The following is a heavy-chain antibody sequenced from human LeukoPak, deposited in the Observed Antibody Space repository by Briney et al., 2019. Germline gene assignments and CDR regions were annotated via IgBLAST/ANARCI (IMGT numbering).Heavy chain of an antibody. Sequence: SETLSLTCTVSGGSISSSSYNWGWIRQPPGKGLDWIGSIYYSGSIYYNPSLKSRVTISVDTSKNQFSLKLSSVTAADTAVYYCASIEYSSSSREFDWFDPWGQGILVTVSS. CDR3: ASIEYSSSSREFDWFDP. CDR2: IYYSGSI. V-gene: IGHV4-39*01. CDR1: GGSISSSSYN. D-gene: IGHD6-6*01. J-gene: IGHJ5*02.